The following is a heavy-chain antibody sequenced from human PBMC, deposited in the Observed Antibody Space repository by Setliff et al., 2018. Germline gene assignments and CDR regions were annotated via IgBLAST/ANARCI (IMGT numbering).Heavy chain of an antibody. J-gene: IGHJ3*01. CDR1: GGTFGSSA. CDR2: IIPMFDTG. Sequence: EASVKVSCKASGGTFGSSALSWVRQAPGQGLEWMGGIIPMFDTGIYAEKFQGRVTLSADESTSTVYMELTRLRPEDTAIYYCARDKADYYDRSGYSGASDVWGQGTMVTVS. CDR3: ARDKADYYDRSGYSGASDV. V-gene: IGHV1-69*13. D-gene: IGHD3-22*01.